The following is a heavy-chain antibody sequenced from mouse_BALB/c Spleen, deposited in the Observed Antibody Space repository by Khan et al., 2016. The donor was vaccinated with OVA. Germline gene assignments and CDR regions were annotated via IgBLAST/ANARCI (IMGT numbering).Heavy chain of an antibody. Sequence: VQLQQSGPELVKPGASVKISCKASGYSFTGYFMNWVMQSHGKSLEWIGRINPHIGETFYNQKFKDKATLTVDESSSTAHMELRSLASEDSAFYYCARIYRSDFDYWSQGTTLTVSS. CDR3: ARIYRSDFDY. V-gene: IGHV1-20*02. CDR1: GYSFTGYF. CDR2: INPHIGET. D-gene: IGHD1-1*01. J-gene: IGHJ2*01.